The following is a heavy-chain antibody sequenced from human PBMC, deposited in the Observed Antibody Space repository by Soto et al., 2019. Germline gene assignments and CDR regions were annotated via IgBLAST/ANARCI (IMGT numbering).Heavy chain of an antibody. J-gene: IGHJ3*02. Sequence: EVQLVESGGGLVKPGGSLRLSCAASGFTFSSYSMNWVRQAPGKGLEWVSSISSSSSYIYYADSVKGRFTISRDNAKNSLYLQMNSLRAEDTAVYYCASRGRPGSYSDAFDIWGQGTMVTVSS. V-gene: IGHV3-21*01. CDR3: ASRGRPGSYSDAFDI. CDR2: ISSSSSYI. CDR1: GFTFSSYS. D-gene: IGHD3-10*01.